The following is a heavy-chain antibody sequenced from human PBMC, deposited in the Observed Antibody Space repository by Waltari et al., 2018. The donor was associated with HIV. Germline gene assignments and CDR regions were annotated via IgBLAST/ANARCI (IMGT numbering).Heavy chain of an antibody. D-gene: IGHD6-19*01. J-gene: IGHJ4*02. Sequence: QVQLVESGGGVVQPGRSLRLSCAASGFTFSSYGMPWVRQAPGKGLEWVAVISYDGSNKYYADSVKGRFTISRDNSKNTLYLQMNSLRAEDTAVYYCAKDGESSGWPDWGQGTLVTVSS. CDR1: GFTFSSYG. CDR3: AKDGESSGWPD. CDR2: ISYDGSNK. V-gene: IGHV3-30*18.